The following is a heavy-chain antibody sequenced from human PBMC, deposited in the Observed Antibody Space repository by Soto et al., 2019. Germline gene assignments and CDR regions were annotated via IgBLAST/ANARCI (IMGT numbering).Heavy chain of an antibody. CDR1: GYSFTSYW. Sequence: GESLKISCKGSGYSFTSYWIGWVRQMPGKGLEWMGIIYPGDSDTRYSPSFQGQVTISADKSISTAYLQWSSLKASDTAMYYCARQSLSLELYDYYGMDVWGQGTTVRLL. CDR3: ARQSLSLELYDYYGMDV. D-gene: IGHD1-7*01. CDR2: IYPGDSDT. J-gene: IGHJ6*02. V-gene: IGHV5-51*01.